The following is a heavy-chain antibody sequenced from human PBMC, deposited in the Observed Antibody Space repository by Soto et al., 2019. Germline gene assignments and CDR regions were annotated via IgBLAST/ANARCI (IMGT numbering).Heavy chain of an antibody. Sequence: QLQLQESGPGLVKPSETLSLTCTVSGGSISSSSYYWGWIRQPPVKGLEWIGSIYYSGSTYYNPSLKSRFPLTVYRSKDQFSLKLSSVTAADKAVSYCSSLKYQLPCGGRCYVDYWGQGTLVTVSS. CDR3: SSLKYQLPCGGRCYVDY. CDR1: GGSISSSSYY. CDR2: IYYSGST. J-gene: IGHJ4*02. D-gene: IGHD2-2*01. V-gene: IGHV4-39*01.